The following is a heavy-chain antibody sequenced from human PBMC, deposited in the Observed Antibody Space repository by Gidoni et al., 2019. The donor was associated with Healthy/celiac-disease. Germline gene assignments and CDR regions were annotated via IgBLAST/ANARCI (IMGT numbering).Heavy chain of an antibody. CDR2: ISGSGGST. D-gene: IGHD1-26*01. V-gene: IGHV3-23*01. J-gene: IGHJ6*02. CDR3: AKLSGSYLPYYYGMDV. Sequence: EVQLLESGGGLVQPGGSLRLSCAASGLTFSSYAMSCVRQAPGKGLEWVSAISGSGGSTYYADSVKGRFSISRDNSKNTLYLQMNSLRAEDTAVYYCAKLSGSYLPYYYGMDVWGQGTTVTVSS. CDR1: GLTFSSYA.